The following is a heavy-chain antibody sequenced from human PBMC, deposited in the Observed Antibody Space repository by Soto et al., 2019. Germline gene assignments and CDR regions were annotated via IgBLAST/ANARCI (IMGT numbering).Heavy chain of an antibody. Sequence: SETLSLTCAFYVGSFSGYYWSCIRHPPGKWLEWIGEINHSGSTNYNPSLKSRVTISVDTSKNQFSLKLSSVTAADTAVYYCARGSEELEGAPVEYWGQGTLVIVSS. CDR1: VGSFSGYY. V-gene: IGHV4-34*01. J-gene: IGHJ4*02. CDR2: INHSGST. D-gene: IGHD1-26*01. CDR3: ARGSEELEGAPVEY.